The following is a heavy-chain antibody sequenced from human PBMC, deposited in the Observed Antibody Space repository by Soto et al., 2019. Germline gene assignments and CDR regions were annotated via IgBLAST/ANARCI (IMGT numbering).Heavy chain of an antibody. V-gene: IGHV4-34*01. J-gene: IGHJ5*02. CDR2: INHSGST. CDR1: GGSFSGYY. Sequence: PSETLSLTCAVYGGSFSGYYWSWIRQPPGKGLEWIGEINHSGSTNYNPSLKSRVTISVDTSKNQFSLKLSSVTAADTAVYYCARVVNMIVVVNWLHPCGQGTLVTVSS. D-gene: IGHD3-22*01. CDR3: ARVVNMIVVVNWLHP.